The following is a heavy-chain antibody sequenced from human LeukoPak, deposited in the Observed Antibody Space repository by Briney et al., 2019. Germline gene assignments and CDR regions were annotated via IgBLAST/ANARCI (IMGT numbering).Heavy chain of an antibody. J-gene: IGHJ4*02. V-gene: IGHV3-48*03. Sequence: GGSRRLSCEASGFTFSRYEINWVRQTPGKGLEWISYVDTSGTIIYYADSVKGRFTISRDNARRSVYLQMYGLRAEDTAVYYCVRDTLTTSNYWGQGTLVTVSS. CDR3: VRDTLTTSNY. CDR2: VDTSGTII. CDR1: GFTFSRYE. D-gene: IGHD4-17*01.